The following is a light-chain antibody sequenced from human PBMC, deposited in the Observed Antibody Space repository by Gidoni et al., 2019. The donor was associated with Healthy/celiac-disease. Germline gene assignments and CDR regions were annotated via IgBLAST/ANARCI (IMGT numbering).Light chain of an antibody. CDR3: LQKKSYSV. Sequence: DIQMTQSPSSLSASVGSRVTITWRASQGIRNELGWYQQKPGKAPKRLIYAASSLQSGVPSMCSGSGSGTEFTLTSRSLQDEDFVTYCCLQKKSYSVFGGGTKVDIK. J-gene: IGKJ4*01. CDR2: AAS. V-gene: IGKV1-17*01. CDR1: QGIRNE.